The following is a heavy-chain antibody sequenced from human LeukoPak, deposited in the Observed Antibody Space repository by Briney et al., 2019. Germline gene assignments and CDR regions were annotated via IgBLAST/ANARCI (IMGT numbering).Heavy chain of an antibody. CDR1: GVSISSGDYY. V-gene: IGHV4-31*03. CDR3: ARYRDSGGRLAFDI. D-gene: IGHD2-15*01. J-gene: IGHJ3*02. CDR2: IYYSGTT. Sequence: SETLSLTCTVSGVSISSGDYYWSWIRQHPGKGLEWIGYIYYSGTTYYNPSLESRVTMSVDTSKNQFSLKLSSVTAADTAVYYCARYRDSGGRLAFDIWGQGTMVTISS.